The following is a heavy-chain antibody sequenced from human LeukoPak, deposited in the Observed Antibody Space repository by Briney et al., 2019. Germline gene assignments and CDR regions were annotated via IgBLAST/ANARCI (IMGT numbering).Heavy chain of an antibody. D-gene: IGHD5-24*01. Sequence: PGGSLRLSCAASGFTFGSSWMSWVRQAPGKGREGVANIKQDGNENFYVDSVKGGFTISRDNAKNSLFLQMNSLRVEDTAVYYCARGLQVYYYYSSMGGWGQRTTVTVSS. CDR3: ARGLQVYYYYSSMGG. CDR2: IKQDGNEN. CDR1: GFTFGSSW. J-gene: IGHJ6*02. V-gene: IGHV3-7*01.